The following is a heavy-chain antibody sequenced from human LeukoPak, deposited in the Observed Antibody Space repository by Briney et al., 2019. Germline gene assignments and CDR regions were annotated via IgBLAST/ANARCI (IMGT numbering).Heavy chain of an antibody. V-gene: IGHV3-7*01. Sequence: GGSLRLSCAASGFTFSSFWMSWVRQAPGKGLEWVANIKQDGSEKYYVDSVKGRFTISRDNAKNSLYLQMNSLRAEDTAVYYCARDPGYGDYDYWGQGTLVTVSS. J-gene: IGHJ4*02. CDR1: GFTFSSFW. CDR3: ARDPGYGDYDY. CDR2: IKQDGSEK. D-gene: IGHD4-17*01.